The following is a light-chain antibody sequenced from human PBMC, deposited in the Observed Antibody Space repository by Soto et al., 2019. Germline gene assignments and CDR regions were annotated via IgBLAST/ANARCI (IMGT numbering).Light chain of an antibody. J-gene: IGKJ1*01. CDR2: GES. V-gene: IGKV3-15*01. Sequence: EIVMTQSPATLSVSPGERATLSCRASQSVSSNLAWYQQKPGQAPRLLIYGESTRATGIPARFSGSGSGTEFTLTISSLQYEDFAVYYCQQYNNWPPPWTFGQGTKVEIK. CDR1: QSVSSN. CDR3: QQYNNWPPPWT.